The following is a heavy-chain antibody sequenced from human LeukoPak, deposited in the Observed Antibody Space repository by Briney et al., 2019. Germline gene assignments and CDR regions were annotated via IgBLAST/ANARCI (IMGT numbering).Heavy chain of an antibody. CDR2: IYPGDSDT. Sequence: GESLKISCKGSGYSFTSYWIGWVRQMPGKGLEWMGIIYPGDSDTRYSPSFQGQVTISADKSISTAYLQWSSLKASDTAMYYCARGGLYDSSGYYFDYFDYWGQGTLVTVSS. V-gene: IGHV5-51*01. CDR1: GYSFTSYW. J-gene: IGHJ4*02. D-gene: IGHD3-22*01. CDR3: ARGGLYDSSGYYFDYFDY.